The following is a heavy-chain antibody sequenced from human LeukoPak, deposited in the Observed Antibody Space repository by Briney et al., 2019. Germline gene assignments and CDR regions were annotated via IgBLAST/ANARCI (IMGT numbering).Heavy chain of an antibody. V-gene: IGHV4-4*07. CDR3: ARLKLTDNWFDP. Sequence: SETLSLTCTVSGGSISSYYWSWIRQPAGKGLEWIGRIYTSGSTNYNPSLKSRVTISVDKSKNQVSLKLSSVTAADTAVYYCARLKLTDNWFDPWGQGTLVTVSS. D-gene: IGHD5-24*01. CDR2: IYTSGST. J-gene: IGHJ5*02. CDR1: GGSISSYY.